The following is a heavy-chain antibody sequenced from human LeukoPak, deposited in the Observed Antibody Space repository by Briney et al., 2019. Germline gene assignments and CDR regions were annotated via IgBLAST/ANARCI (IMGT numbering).Heavy chain of an antibody. V-gene: IGHV1-24*01. J-gene: IGHJ4*02. D-gene: IGHD5-18*01. CDR3: ARDRSPAPGRSYGRGHFDY. CDR2: FDPEDGET. Sequence: ASVTVSFTVSGYTLTELSMHWVRQAPGKGLEWMGGFDPEDGETIYAQKFQGRVTMTRDTSINTAYMELSRLRSDATAVYYCARDRSPAPGRSYGRGHFDYWGQGTLVTVSS. CDR1: GYTLTELS.